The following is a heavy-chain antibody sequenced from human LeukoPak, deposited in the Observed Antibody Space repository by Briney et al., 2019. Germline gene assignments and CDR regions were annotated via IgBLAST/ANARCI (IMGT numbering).Heavy chain of an antibody. Sequence: NPSETLSLTCTVSGGSISSSGYYWGWIRQPPGKGLEWIGSMYYSGSSYYNSSLKSRVTISVDTSKNQFSLKLSSVTAADTAVYFCARRGPTYWAWFDPWGQGTLVTVSS. CDR3: ARRGPTYWAWFDP. J-gene: IGHJ5*02. V-gene: IGHV4-39*01. CDR2: MYYSGSS. D-gene: IGHD2-8*02. CDR1: GGSISSSGYY.